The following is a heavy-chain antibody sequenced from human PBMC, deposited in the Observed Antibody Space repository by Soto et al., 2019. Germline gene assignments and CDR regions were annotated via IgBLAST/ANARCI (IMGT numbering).Heavy chain of an antibody. J-gene: IGHJ5*02. D-gene: IGHD3-10*01. CDR3: ARAPPFYYGWGSYYLKPGLAP. V-gene: IGHV4-34*01. Sequence: PSETLSLTCAVYGGSFSGYYWNWLRQPPGEGLEWIGKIDQSGSTNYNPSLKSRVTISVDTSKNQFSLKLSSVTAADTAVYYCARAPPFYYGWGSYYLKPGLAPWGQGTLVTVSS. CDR2: IDQSGST. CDR1: GGSFSGYY.